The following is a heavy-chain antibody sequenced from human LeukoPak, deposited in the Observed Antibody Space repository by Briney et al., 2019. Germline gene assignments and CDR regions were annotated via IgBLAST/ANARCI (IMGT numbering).Heavy chain of an antibody. Sequence: GGSLRLSCAASVFTFCAYFMSWVRQAPGKGLEWGSVISGNGGDTFYADSVKGRFTISRDNSKHTLFLQMNSLRDEDTAVYYCAKGRTLVGGSTRSYDCWGQGTLVTVPS. CDR2: ISGNGGDT. V-gene: IGHV3-23*01. J-gene: IGHJ4*02. CDR3: AKGRTLVGGSTRSYDC. CDR1: VFTFCAYF. D-gene: IGHD1-26*01.